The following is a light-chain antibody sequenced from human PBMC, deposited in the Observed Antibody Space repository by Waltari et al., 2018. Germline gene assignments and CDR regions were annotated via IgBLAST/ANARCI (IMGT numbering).Light chain of an antibody. CDR1: NSDVGCSKF. CDR2: DVT. Sequence: QSALTQPASVSGSPGQSIALSCTGTNSDVGCSKFVSWYQQPPGKSPKLMIYDVTKRPPGVSDRCSGSKSDNTASLTISGLQAGDEADYYCSSYTSSGTVVFGGGTKLTVL. J-gene: IGLJ2*01. CDR3: SSYTSSGTVV. V-gene: IGLV2-14*01.